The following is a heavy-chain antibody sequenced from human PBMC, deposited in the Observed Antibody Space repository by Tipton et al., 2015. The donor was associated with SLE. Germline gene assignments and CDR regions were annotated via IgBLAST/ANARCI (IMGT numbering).Heavy chain of an antibody. J-gene: IGHJ5*02. V-gene: IGHV4-59*11. D-gene: IGHD3-3*01. CDR2: IYYSGST. CDR1: GGSISSHY. Sequence: TLSLTCTVSGGSISSHYWSWIRQPPGKGLEWIGYIYYSGSTNYNPSLKSRVTISVDTSKNQFSLKLSSVTAADTAVYYCARENYDFWSGYWFDPWGQGTLVTVSS. CDR3: ARENYDFWSGYWFDP.